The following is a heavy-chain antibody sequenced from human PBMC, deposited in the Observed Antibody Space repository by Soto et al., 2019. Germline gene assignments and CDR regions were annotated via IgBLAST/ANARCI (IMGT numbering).Heavy chain of an antibody. CDR2: ISGSGIST. Sequence: GGSLRLSCAASGFTFSTYPMSWVRQAPGKGLEWVSGISGSGISTYYTDPVKGRFTINRHNSKNTVFLQMNSLRDEDTAVYYCVKPPVITASYYYDMDVWGQGTTVTVS. V-gene: IGHV3-23*01. D-gene: IGHD4-4*01. CDR1: GFTFSTYP. J-gene: IGHJ6*02. CDR3: VKPPVITASYYYDMDV.